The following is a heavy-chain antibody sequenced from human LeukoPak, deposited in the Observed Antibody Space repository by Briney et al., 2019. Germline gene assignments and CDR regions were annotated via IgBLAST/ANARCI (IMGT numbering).Heavy chain of an antibody. J-gene: IGHJ4*02. CDR1: GFTFSSYG. V-gene: IGHV3-30*03. D-gene: IGHD3-22*01. CDR3: ARGGWKQYYYDSSGYYPN. Sequence: PGRSLRLSCAASGFTFSSYGMHWVRQAPGKGLEWVAVISYDGSNKYYADSVKGRFTISRDNSKNTLYLQMNSLRAEDTAVYYCARGGWKQYYYDSSGYYPNWGQGTLVTVSS. CDR2: ISYDGSNK.